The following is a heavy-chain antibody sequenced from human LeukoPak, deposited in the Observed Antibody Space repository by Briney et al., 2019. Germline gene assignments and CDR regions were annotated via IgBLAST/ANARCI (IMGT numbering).Heavy chain of an antibody. D-gene: IGHD5-24*01. V-gene: IGHV4-61*02. CDR3: ARAGGDGYYPASNFDY. J-gene: IGHJ4*02. CDR1: GGSISSGSYY. Sequence: SQTLSLTCTVSGGSISSGSYYWSWIRQPAGKGLEWIGRIYTSGSTNYNPSLKSRVTISVDTSKNQFSLKLSSVTAADTAVYYCARAGGDGYYPASNFDYWGQGTLVTVSS. CDR2: IYTSGST.